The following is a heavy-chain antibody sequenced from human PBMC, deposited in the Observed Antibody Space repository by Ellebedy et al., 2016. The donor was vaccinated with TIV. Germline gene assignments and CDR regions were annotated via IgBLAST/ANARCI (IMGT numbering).Heavy chain of an antibody. CDR1: GFTFSTYW. CDR3: TGSTGWSGEGGF. CDR2: IKQDGSDR. D-gene: IGHD2-2*01. Sequence: GGSLRLXCAASGFTFSTYWMTWFRQAPGKGLEWVANIKQDGSDRNYVDSVNGRFTISRDNAKSSLYLQMSSLRDEDTAVYYCTGSTGWSGEGGFWGQGTLVTVSS. J-gene: IGHJ4*02. V-gene: IGHV3-7*03.